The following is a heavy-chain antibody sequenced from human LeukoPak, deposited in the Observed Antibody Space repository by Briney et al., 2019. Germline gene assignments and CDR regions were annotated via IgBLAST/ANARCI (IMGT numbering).Heavy chain of an antibody. J-gene: IGHJ4*02. CDR2: INPNSGGT. CDR3: AREIAAAGTAYYFDY. CDR1: GYTFTSYG. V-gene: IGHV1-2*02. Sequence: ASVKVSCKASGYTFTSYGISWVRQAPGQGLEWMGWINPNSGGTNYAQKFQGRVTMTRDTSISTAYMELSRLRSDDTAVYYCAREIAAAGTAYYFDYWGQGTLVTVSS. D-gene: IGHD6-13*01.